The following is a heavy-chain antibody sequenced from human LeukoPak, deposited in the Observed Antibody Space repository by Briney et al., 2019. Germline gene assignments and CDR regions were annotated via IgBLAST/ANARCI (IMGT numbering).Heavy chain of an antibody. CDR1: GFAFSSYW. J-gene: IGHJ6*02. V-gene: IGHV3-74*01. CDR2: IKNDGYET. CDR3: ASDRVYYGLDV. Sequence: GGSLRLSCAASGFAFSSYWMHWVRQAPGKGLMWVSRIKNDGYETNYADSVKGRFTISRDNAKNTLYLQMNSLTVEDTAVYYCASDRVYYGLDVWGQGTTVSVSS.